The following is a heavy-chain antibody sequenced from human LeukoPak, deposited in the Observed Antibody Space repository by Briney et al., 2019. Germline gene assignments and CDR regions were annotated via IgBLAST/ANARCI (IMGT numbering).Heavy chain of an antibody. V-gene: IGHV4-39*01. J-gene: IGHJ4*02. Sequence: SETLSLTCTVSGGSISSSSYYWGWIRQPPGKGLERIGSIYYSGSTYYNPSLKSRVTISVDTSKNQFSLKLSSVTAADTAVYYCARGYCSGGSCYSGSDYWGQGTLVTVSS. D-gene: IGHD2-15*01. CDR2: IYYSGST. CDR1: GGSISSSSYY. CDR3: ARGYCSGGSCYSGSDY.